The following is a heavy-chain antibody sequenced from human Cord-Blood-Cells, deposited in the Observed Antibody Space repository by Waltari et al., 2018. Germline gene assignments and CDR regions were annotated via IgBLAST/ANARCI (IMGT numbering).Heavy chain of an antibody. CDR2: INHSGST. Sequence: QVQLQQWGAGLLKPSETLSLTCAVYGGSFSGYYWSWIRQPPGKGLEWIGEINHSGSTNYNPSLKSRVTISVDTSKNQFSLKLSSVTAADTAVYYCAREVVVAGAFDIWGQGTMVTVSS. D-gene: IGHD2-15*01. V-gene: IGHV4-34*01. CDR1: GGSFSGYY. J-gene: IGHJ3*02. CDR3: AREVVVAGAFDI.